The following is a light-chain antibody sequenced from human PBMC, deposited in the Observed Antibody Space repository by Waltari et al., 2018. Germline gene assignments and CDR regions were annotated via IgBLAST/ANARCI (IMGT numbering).Light chain of an antibody. Sequence: IVMTQSPATLSVSPGERATLSCRASQSISTNLAWFQEKPGQAPRLLSDGASTRATGVPARFSGSGSGTYFTLVISSLRSEDFAVYYCQHYDKWLRYSFGQGTKVEIK. CDR1: QSISTN. J-gene: IGKJ2*01. CDR2: GAS. V-gene: IGKV3-15*01. CDR3: QHYDKWLRYS.